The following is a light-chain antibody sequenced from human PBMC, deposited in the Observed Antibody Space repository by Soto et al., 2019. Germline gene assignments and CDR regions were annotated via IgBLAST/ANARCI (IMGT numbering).Light chain of an antibody. CDR3: TPYTSSSTYV. CDR1: SSDVGGYKY. J-gene: IGLJ1*01. CDR2: DVS. Sequence: QSALTQPASVSGSPGQSIAISCTGTSSDVGGYKYVSWYQQHPGKAPKLMIYDVSNRPSGVSDRFSGSKSGNTASLTISGLQAEDEADYYCTPYTSSSTYVFGTGTKLTVL. V-gene: IGLV2-14*01.